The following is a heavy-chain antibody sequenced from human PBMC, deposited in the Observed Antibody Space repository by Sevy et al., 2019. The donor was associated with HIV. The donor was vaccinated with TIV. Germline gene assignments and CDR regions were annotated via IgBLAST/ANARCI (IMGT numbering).Heavy chain of an antibody. CDR1: GFTFSSYG. CDR3: ARDPINLVPAAIYYYGMDV. J-gene: IGHJ6*02. Sequence: GESLKISCAASGFTFSSYGMHWVRQAPGKGLEWVAVIWYDGSNKYYADSVKGRFTISRDNSKNTLYLQMNSLRAEETAVYYCARDPINLVPAAIYYYGMDVWGQGTTVTVSS. V-gene: IGHV3-33*01. CDR2: IWYDGSNK. D-gene: IGHD2-2*01.